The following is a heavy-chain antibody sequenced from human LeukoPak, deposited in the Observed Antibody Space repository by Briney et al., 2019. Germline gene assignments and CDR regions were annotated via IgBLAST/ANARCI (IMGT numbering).Heavy chain of an antibody. CDR3: ARDQYYDSSGYFYDAFDI. J-gene: IGHJ3*02. CDR2: ISAYNGNT. CDR1: GYTFTSYG. V-gene: IGHV1-18*01. Sequence: GASVKVSCKASGYTFTSYGISWVRQAPGQGLEWMGWISAYNGNTNYAQKLQGRVTMTTDPSTSTAYMELRSLRSDDTAVYYCARDQYYDSSGYFYDAFDIWGQGTMVTVSS. D-gene: IGHD3-22*01.